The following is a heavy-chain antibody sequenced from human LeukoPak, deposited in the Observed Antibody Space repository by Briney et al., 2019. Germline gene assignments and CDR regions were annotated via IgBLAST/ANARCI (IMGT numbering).Heavy chain of an antibody. CDR1: GFTFSSYG. Sequence: GGSLRLSCAASGFTFSSYGMHWVRQAPGKGLEWVAFIRYDGSNKYYADSVKGRFTISRDNSKNTLYLQMNSLRAEDTAVYYCAKFDFWSGYYEWFDHWGQGTLVTVSS. D-gene: IGHD3-3*01. J-gene: IGHJ5*02. CDR2: IRYDGSNK. CDR3: AKFDFWSGYYEWFDH. V-gene: IGHV3-30*02.